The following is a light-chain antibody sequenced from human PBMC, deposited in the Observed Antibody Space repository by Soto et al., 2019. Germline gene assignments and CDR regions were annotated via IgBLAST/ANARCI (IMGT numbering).Light chain of an antibody. Sequence: DIQMTQSPSTLSASVGDRVTISCRASQSIDRWLAWYQQKPGQPPKLLIYWASTRASGVPDRFSGSGSGTDFTLTINSLQAEDVAVYYCQQYLHTPRTFGHGTKVDIK. CDR1: QSIDRW. J-gene: IGKJ1*01. CDR3: QQYLHTPRT. V-gene: IGKV1-5*03. CDR2: WAS.